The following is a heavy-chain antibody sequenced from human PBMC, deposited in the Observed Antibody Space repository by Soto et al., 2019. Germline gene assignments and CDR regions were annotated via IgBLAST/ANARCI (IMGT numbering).Heavy chain of an antibody. D-gene: IGHD1-26*01. Sequence: PSETLSLTCTVSGGSISSYYWSWIRQPPGKGLEWIGYIYYSGSTNYNPSLKSRVTISVDTSKNQFSLKLSSVTAADTAVYYCAGDQGSSWELLYGMDVWGQGTTVTVSS. CDR2: IYYSGST. CDR3: AGDQGSSWELLYGMDV. V-gene: IGHV4-59*01. J-gene: IGHJ6*02. CDR1: GGSISSYY.